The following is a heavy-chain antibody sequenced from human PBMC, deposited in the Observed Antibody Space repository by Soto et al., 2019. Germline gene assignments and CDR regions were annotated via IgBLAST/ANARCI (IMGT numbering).Heavy chain of an antibody. CDR2: IYPGDSDT. Sequence: GESLKISCKGSGYSFTSYWIGWVRQMPGKGLEWMGIIYPGDSDTRYSPSFQGQVTISADKSISTAYLQWSSLKASDTAMYYCASGYCSGGSCYYFDYWGQGTLVTVSS. D-gene: IGHD2-15*01. CDR3: ASGYCSGGSCYYFDY. J-gene: IGHJ4*02. V-gene: IGHV5-51*01. CDR1: GYSFTSYW.